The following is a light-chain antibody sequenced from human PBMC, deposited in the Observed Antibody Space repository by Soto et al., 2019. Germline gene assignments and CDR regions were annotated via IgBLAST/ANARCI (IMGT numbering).Light chain of an antibody. Sequence: QSALTQPASVSGSPGQSITISCTGTSLDVGGYNYVSWYQQHPGKAPKLMIYEVSNRPSGVSNRFSGSKSGNTASLTIPGLQAEDEADYYCSSYTSTSIYVFGTGTKLTVL. V-gene: IGLV2-14*01. CDR2: EVS. J-gene: IGLJ1*01. CDR3: SSYTSTSIYV. CDR1: SLDVGGYNY.